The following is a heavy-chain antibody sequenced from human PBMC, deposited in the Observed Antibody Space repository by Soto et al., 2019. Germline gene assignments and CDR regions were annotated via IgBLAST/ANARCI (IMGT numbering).Heavy chain of an antibody. CDR1: GGSISISSYY. Sequence: PSEPLSLTCTVSGGSISISSYYWGWIRQPPGKGLEWIGSIYYSGSTYYNPSLKSRVTISVDTSKNQFSLKLSSVTAADTAVYYCARHFRGSDYFDYWGQGTLVTVSS. CDR2: IYYSGST. CDR3: ARHFRGSDYFDY. J-gene: IGHJ4*02. D-gene: IGHD6-25*01. V-gene: IGHV4-39*01.